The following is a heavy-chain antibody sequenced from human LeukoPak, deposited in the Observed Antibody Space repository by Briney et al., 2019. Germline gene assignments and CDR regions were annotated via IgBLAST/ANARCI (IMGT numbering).Heavy chain of an antibody. CDR2: IGGSDDTR. Sequence: GQSLRLSCAASGFSLRTYAMNWVRQVPGKGLEWVSSIGGSDDTRYYADSVKGRFTIPSDFSTNTVSLQMTSLRAEDTAVYFCAKGLVVNDNYFDNWGQGTLVTVSS. J-gene: IGHJ4*02. D-gene: IGHD2-15*01. CDR3: AKGLVVNDNYFDN. CDR1: GFSLRTYA. V-gene: IGHV3-23*01.